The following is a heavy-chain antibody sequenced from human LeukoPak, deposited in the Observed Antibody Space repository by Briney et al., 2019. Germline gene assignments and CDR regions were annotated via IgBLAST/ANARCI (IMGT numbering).Heavy chain of an antibody. Sequence: SVKVSCKASGGTFSSYAISWVRQAPGQGLEWMGGIIPIFGTANYAQKFQGRVTITTDESTSTAYMELRSLRSDDTAVYYCARAPIFGVVPNYWGQGTLVTVSS. CDR2: IIPIFGTA. J-gene: IGHJ4*02. D-gene: IGHD3-3*01. CDR1: GGTFSSYA. CDR3: ARAPIFGVVPNY. V-gene: IGHV1-69*05.